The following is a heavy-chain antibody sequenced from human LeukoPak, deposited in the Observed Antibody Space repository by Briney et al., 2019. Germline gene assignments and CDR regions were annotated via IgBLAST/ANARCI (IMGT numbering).Heavy chain of an antibody. CDR3: AKDARKRIQLSPFDY. CDR2: ISGSGGST. V-gene: IGHV3-23*01. D-gene: IGHD5-18*01. CDR1: GFTFSSYA. J-gene: IGHJ4*02. Sequence: GGSLRLSCAASGFTFSSYAMSWVRQAPGKGLEWVSAISGSGGSTYYADSVKGRFTISRDNSKNTLYLQMNGLRAEDTAVYYCAKDARKRIQLSPFDYWGQGTLVTVSS.